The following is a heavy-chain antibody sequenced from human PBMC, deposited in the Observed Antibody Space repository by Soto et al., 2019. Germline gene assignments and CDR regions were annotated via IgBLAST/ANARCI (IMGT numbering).Heavy chain of an antibody. D-gene: IGHD2-15*01. CDR1: GATFNNYA. Sequence: QVQLVQSGAEVQKPGSSVKVSCKASGATFNNYAISWLRQAPGQGLEWMGGIIPIFGTANYAQKFQGRVTITADESTPTAYMEMSGLRYEDTAVYYCARDGGSDSFVPRVDYWGQGTQVTVSS. J-gene: IGHJ4*02. V-gene: IGHV1-69*12. CDR2: IIPIFGTA. CDR3: ARDGGSDSFVPRVDY.